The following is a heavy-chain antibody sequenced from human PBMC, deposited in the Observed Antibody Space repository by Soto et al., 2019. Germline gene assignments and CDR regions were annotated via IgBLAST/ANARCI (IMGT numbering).Heavy chain of an antibody. CDR1: GFSLSTSGVG. CDR3: AHNYEILTGSNWFDP. V-gene: IGHV2-5*02. Sequence: QITLKESGPTLVKPTQTLTLTCTFSGFSLSTSGVGVGWIRQPPGKALEWLALIYWDDDKRYSPSLKRRLTIPKDHRKNQVVLTMTNMDPVHTATYYCAHNYEILTGSNWFDPLGPGNLVTVSS. D-gene: IGHD3-9*01. J-gene: IGHJ5*02. CDR2: IYWDDDK.